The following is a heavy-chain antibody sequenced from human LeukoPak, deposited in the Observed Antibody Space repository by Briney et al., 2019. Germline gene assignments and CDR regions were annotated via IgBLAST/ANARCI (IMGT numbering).Heavy chain of an antibody. CDR2: ISGSRSTI. V-gene: IGHV3-48*01. CDR1: GFTFSDHG. CDR3: ARAATTMIVASDY. J-gene: IGHJ4*02. Sequence: GGSLRLSCAASGFTFSDHGMHWVRQAPGKGLEWVSYISGSRSTIYYADSVKGRFTISRENAKNSLYLQMNSLRAEDTAMYYCARAATTMIVASDYWGQGTLVTVSS. D-gene: IGHD3-22*01.